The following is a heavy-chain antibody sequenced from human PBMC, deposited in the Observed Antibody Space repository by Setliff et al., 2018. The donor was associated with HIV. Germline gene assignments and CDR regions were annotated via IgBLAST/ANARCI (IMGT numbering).Heavy chain of an antibody. D-gene: IGHD2-2*01. CDR3: TRSSRYCTSTSCPYYSYYYMDV. Sequence: KTSETLSLTCAVPGYSISSGYYWAWIRQSPGKGLDWIGSIHHSGTTYYNPSLKSRVTISVDTSKNQFSLKLSSVTAADTAVYYCTRSSRYCTSTSCPYYSYYYMDVWGKGTTVTVSS. V-gene: IGHV4-38-2*01. CDR1: GYSISSGYY. CDR2: IHHSGTT. J-gene: IGHJ6*03.